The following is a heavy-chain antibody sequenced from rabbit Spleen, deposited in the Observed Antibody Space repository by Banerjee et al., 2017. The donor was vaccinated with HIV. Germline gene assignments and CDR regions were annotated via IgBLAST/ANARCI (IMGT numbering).Heavy chain of an antibody. CDR2: ISGSSSDFT. D-gene: IGHD8-1*01. V-gene: IGHV1S40*01. J-gene: IGHJ6*01. Sequence: QQLEESGGDLVKPGASLTLTCTASGFSFSSSDYMCWVRQAPGKGLEWIACISGSSSDFTYSATWAKGRFTCSKTSSTTVTLQMTSLTVADTATYFCARDTGSSFSSYGMDLWGPGTLVTVS. CDR1: GFSFSSSDY. CDR3: ARDTGSSFSSYGMDL.